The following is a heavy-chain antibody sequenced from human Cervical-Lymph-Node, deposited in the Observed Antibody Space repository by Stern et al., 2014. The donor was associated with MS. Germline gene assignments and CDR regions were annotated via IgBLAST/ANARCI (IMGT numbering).Heavy chain of an antibody. CDR2: SNPSGGST. CDR3: ARDQGSGHFDY. Sequence: QLVQSGAEVKKPGASVKVSCKASGYTFTSYYMHWVRQAPGQGLEWMGISNPSGGSTRYAQKFQGRVTMTRDTSTSTVYMELSSLRSEDTAVYYCARDQGSGHFDYWGQGTLVTVSS. J-gene: IGHJ4*02. D-gene: IGHD3-10*01. CDR1: GYTFTSYY. V-gene: IGHV1-46*01.